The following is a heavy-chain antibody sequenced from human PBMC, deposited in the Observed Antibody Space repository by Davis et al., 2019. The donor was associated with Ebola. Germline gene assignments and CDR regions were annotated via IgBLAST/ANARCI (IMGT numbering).Heavy chain of an antibody. V-gene: IGHV1-8*01. CDR2: MNPNSGNT. D-gene: IGHD6-19*01. Sequence: AASVKVSCKASGYTFTSYDINWVRQATGQGLEWMGWMNPNSGNTGYAQKFQGRVTMTRNTSISTAYMELSSLRSEDTAVYYCARRGIAVAGYYYYGMDVWGKGTTVTVSS. CDR1: GYTFTSYD. CDR3: ARRGIAVAGYYYYGMDV. J-gene: IGHJ6*04.